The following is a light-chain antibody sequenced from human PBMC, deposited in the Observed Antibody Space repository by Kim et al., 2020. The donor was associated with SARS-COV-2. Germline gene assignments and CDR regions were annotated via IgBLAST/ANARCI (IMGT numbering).Light chain of an antibody. Sequence: SSELTQDPAVSVALGQTVRITCQGDSRRSYYASWYQQKPGQAPVLVIYGKNKRPSGIPDRFTGSSTGNTASLTITGALAEDEADYYCNSRDSSGNHHVVFGGGTQLTVL. J-gene: IGLJ2*01. CDR2: GKN. CDR3: NSRDSSGNHHVV. V-gene: IGLV3-19*01. CDR1: SRRSYY.